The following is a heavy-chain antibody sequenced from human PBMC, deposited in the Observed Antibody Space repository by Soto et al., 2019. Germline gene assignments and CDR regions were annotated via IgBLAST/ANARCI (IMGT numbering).Heavy chain of an antibody. V-gene: IGHV3-7*01. D-gene: IGHD3-9*01. CDR3: ARVSRTLRYFDWLRPDAFDI. Sequence: GGSLRLSCAASGFTFSSYWMSWVRQAPGKGLEWVANIKQDGSEKYYVDSVKGRFTISRDNAKNSLYLQMNSLRAEDTAVYYCARVSRTLRYFDWLRPDAFDIWGQGTMVTVSS. J-gene: IGHJ3*02. CDR1: GFTFSSYW. CDR2: IKQDGSEK.